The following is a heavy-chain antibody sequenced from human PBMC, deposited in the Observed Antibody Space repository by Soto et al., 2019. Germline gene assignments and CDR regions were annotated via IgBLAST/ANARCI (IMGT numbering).Heavy chain of an antibody. V-gene: IGHV4-31*03. CDR1: GDSLIRGGHY. CDR2: IYDSVNT. Sequence: SETLSLTCTVSGDSLIRGGHYWSWIRQHPGKGLEWIGHIYDSVNTYYSPSLRSRVTISADMSKNQFSLNLRSVTAADTAVYYCARVDHRGYFAILTDYWGQGTLVTVSS. J-gene: IGHJ4*02. D-gene: IGHD3-9*01. CDR3: ARVDHRGYFAILTDY.